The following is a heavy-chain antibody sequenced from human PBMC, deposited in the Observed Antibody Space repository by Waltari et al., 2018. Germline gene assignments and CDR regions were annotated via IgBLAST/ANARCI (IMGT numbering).Heavy chain of an antibody. CDR2: IKRKADGGTT. D-gene: IGHD6-6*01. CDR3: TTGIEYSSSSIYFDS. V-gene: IGHV3-15*01. CDR1: GFT. J-gene: IGHJ4*02. Sequence: EVQLVESGGGLVTPGESLRLSCAASGFTPGKGLEWVGRIKRKADGGTTDYAAAVKGIFTISRDDSKNTLYLQMNSLKAEDTAVYYCTTGIEYSSSSIYFDSWGQGTLVTVSS.